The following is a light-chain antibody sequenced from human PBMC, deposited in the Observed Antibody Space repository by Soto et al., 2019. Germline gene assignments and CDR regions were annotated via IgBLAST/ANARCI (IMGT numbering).Light chain of an antibody. V-gene: IGLV1-51*01. J-gene: IGLJ3*02. CDR1: SSNIGNNY. CDR3: GTWDSSLSAGRV. CDR2: DNN. Sequence: QAVVTQPPSVSAAPGQKVTISCSGSSSNIGNNYVSWYQQFPGTAPKLLIYDNNKRPSGIPDRFSGSKSGTSATLGITGLQTGDEADYYCGTWDSSLSAGRVFGGGTKLTVL.